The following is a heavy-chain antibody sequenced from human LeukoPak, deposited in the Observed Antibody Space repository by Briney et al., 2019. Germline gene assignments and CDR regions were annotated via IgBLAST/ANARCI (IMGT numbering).Heavy chain of an antibody. CDR1: GYSISTGYY. J-gene: IGHJ3*01. CDR3: ARISSSNWYNERGTFDV. CDR2: FYHGGST. V-gene: IGHV4-38-2*02. Sequence: SETLSLTCTVSGYSISTGYYWDWIRQPPGKGLEWIGTFYHGGSTYYNPSLKSRVTISVDTSKNQFSLKLRSVTAADTAVYYCARISSSNWYNERGTFDVWGQGTMVTVS. D-gene: IGHD6-13*01.